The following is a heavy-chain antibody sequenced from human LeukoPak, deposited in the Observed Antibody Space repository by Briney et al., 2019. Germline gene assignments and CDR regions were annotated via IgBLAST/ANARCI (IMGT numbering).Heavy chain of an antibody. D-gene: IGHD3-10*01. CDR3: ATDGRSGKHDFDY. J-gene: IGHJ4*02. Sequence: PGGSLRLSCAASGFTFSSYWMSWVRQAPGKGLEWVANIKQDGSQTYYEDSVKSRFTISRDNAKNSVYLQMNSLRAEDTAVYFCATDGRSGKHDFDYWGQGTLVTVSS. CDR1: GFTFSSYW. CDR2: IKQDGSQT. V-gene: IGHV3-7*01.